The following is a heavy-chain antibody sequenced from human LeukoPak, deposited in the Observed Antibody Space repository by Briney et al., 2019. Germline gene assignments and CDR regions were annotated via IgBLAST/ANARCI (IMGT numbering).Heavy chain of an antibody. Sequence: GGSLRLSCAASGFTFSHYGMHWVRQAPGKGLDWVAVISYDGSNKYYADSVRGRFTISRDNSKNTLYLRVNSLRAEDTAVYYCAKDSGGAHYYDSTAYGRTNNFDYWGQGTLVTVSS. CDR2: ISYDGSNK. CDR1: GFTFSHYG. D-gene: IGHD3-22*01. V-gene: IGHV3-30*18. CDR3: AKDSGGAHYYDSTAYGRTNNFDY. J-gene: IGHJ4*02.